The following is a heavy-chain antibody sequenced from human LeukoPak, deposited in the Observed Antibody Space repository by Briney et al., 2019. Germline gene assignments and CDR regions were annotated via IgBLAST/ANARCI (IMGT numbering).Heavy chain of an antibody. CDR1: GFTFTTYG. CDR3: AKADEMNMDY. CDR2: IASNGGSE. Sequence: GGSLRLSCAASGFTFTTYGLHWVRQAPGKGLEWVAAIASNGGSEYYADSVKGRFTISRDNSKNTLYLQMNSLRAEDTAVYYCAKADEMNMDYWGQGTLVTVSS. D-gene: IGHD2/OR15-2a*01. J-gene: IGHJ4*02. V-gene: IGHV3-30*18.